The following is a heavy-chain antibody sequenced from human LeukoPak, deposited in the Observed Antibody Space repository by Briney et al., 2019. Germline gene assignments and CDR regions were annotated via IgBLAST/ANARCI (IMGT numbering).Heavy chain of an antibody. CDR2: IYYSGST. V-gene: IGHV4-61*01. Sequence: PSETLSLTCTVSGGSISSTTHYWSWIRQPPGKGLEWIGYIYYSGSTNYNPSLKSRVTISVDTSKNQFSLKLSSVTAADTAVYYCASRIAAAQSTHFDYWGQGTLVTVSS. CDR1: GGSISSTTHY. D-gene: IGHD6-13*01. CDR3: ASRIAAAQSTHFDY. J-gene: IGHJ4*02.